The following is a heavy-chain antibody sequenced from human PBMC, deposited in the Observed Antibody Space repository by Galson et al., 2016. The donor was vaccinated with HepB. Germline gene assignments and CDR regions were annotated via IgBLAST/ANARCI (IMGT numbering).Heavy chain of an antibody. V-gene: IGHV3-23*01. J-gene: IGHJ6*02. CDR2: VSGSGSST. D-gene: IGHD5-24*01. Sequence: SLRLSCATSGFTFNTYAMAWVRQAPGKGLEWVSDVSGSGSSTAHADSVQGRFTISRDNSKNTLYLQMNSLRAEDTAVYYCAKDGRDAYNFNYYYYAMDVWGQGTTVTVSS. CDR3: AKDGRDAYNFNYYYYAMDV. CDR1: GFTFNTYA.